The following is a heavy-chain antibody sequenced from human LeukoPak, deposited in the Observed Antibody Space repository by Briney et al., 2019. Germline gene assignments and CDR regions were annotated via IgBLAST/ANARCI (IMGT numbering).Heavy chain of an antibody. CDR1: GGSISSGDYY. D-gene: IGHD2-2*01. CDR3: SARDIVVVPAAGAAFDY. J-gene: IGHJ4*02. CDR2: IYYSGST. Sequence: SETLSLTCTVSGGSISSGDYYWSWIRQPPGKGLEWIGYIYYSGSTYYNPSLKSRVTISVDTSKNQFSLKLSSVTAADTAVYYCSARDIVVVPAAGAAFDYWGQGTLVTVSS. V-gene: IGHV4-30-4*08.